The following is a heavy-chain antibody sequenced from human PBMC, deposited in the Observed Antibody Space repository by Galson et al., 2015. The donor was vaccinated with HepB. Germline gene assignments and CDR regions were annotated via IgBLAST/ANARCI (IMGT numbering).Heavy chain of an antibody. J-gene: IGHJ4*02. V-gene: IGHV3-30*18. D-gene: IGHD6-19*01. CDR1: GFTFSNYG. CDR2: ISYDGSNK. Sequence: SLRLSCAASGFTFSNYGMHWVRQAPGKGLEWVAVISYDGSNKYYADSVKGRFTTPRDNSKNTLYLQMNSLGAEDTALYYCAKDPYLYSALAGTMAGFDYWGQGTLVTVSS. CDR3: AKDPYLYSALAGTMAGFDY.